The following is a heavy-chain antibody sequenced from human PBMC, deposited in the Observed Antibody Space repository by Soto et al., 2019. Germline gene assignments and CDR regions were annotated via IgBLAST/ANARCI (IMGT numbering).Heavy chain of an antibody. CDR2: IYYSGST. Sequence: QVQLQESGPGLVKPSETLSLTCTVSGDSITSYHWSWIRQPPGKGLEWIGYIYYSGSTNYNPSLKSRVTMSVDPSKKQFSLKLTSVTAADTAVYYCARLRGYSGYSYGMDVWGQGTTVTVSS. CDR1: GDSITSYH. CDR3: ARLRGYSGYSYGMDV. D-gene: IGHD5-12*01. V-gene: IGHV4-59*01. J-gene: IGHJ6*02.